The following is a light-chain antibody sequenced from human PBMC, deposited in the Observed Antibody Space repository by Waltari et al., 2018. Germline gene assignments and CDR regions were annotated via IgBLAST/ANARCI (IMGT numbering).Light chain of an antibody. J-gene: IGLJ2*01. CDR3: QSWVGKVV. Sequence: YDLTQPPSVSVSPGQTATITCYGDNVGEKFVSWYQQRPGQSPCLVIYQHLKRPSGIPERFSGSNSGNTATLTISGAQAMDEADFYCQSWVGKVVFGGGTKLTV. CDR1: NVGEKF. CDR2: QHL. V-gene: IGLV3-1*01.